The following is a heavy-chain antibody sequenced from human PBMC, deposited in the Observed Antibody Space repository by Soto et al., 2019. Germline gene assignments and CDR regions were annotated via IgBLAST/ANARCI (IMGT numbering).Heavy chain of an antibody. Sequence: EVQLVESGGGLIQPGGSLRLSCAASGFTVSSNYMSWVRQAPGKGLEWVSVIYSGGSTYYADSVKGRFTISRDNSKNTLYLQMNSLRAEDTAVYYCARDPTSVVVTEDMSGDFDYWGQGTLVTVSS. CDR1: GFTVSSNY. CDR3: ARDPTSVVVTEDMSGDFDY. D-gene: IGHD2-21*02. CDR2: IYSGGST. J-gene: IGHJ4*02. V-gene: IGHV3-53*01.